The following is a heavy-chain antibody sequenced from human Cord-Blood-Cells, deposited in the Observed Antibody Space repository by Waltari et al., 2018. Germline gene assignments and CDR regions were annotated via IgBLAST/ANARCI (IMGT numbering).Heavy chain of an antibody. V-gene: IGHV4-39*01. J-gene: IGHJ3*02. CDR3: ARLVSGWDDAFDI. Sequence: QLQLQESGPGLVKPSETLSLTCTVPGGSISSSSYYWGWIRQPPGKGLEWIGSIYYSGSTYSTPSLNSRVTISVATSKNQFSLKLSSVTATDTAVYYCARLVSGWDDAFDIWGQGTMVTVSS. CDR1: GGSISSSSYY. D-gene: IGHD6-19*01. CDR2: IYYSGST.